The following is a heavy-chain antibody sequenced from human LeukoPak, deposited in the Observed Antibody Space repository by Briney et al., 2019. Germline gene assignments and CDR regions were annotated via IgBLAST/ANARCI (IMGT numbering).Heavy chain of an antibody. CDR3: AKGRYSLYD. V-gene: IGHV3-23*01. Sequence: GGSLRLSCAASGFAFSSFVINWVRQAPGKGLEWVLSISAGGGATSYADSVKGRFTISRDNSKNTLYLQMNSLRAEDTAVYYCAKGRYSLYDWGQGTLVTVSS. CDR2: ISAGGGAT. CDR1: GFAFSSFV. D-gene: IGHD3-9*01. J-gene: IGHJ4*02.